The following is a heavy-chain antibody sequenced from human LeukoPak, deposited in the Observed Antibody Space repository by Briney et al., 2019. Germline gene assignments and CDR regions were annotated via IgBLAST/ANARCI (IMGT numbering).Heavy chain of an antibody. CDR3: ARVGGVGATGTPDF. CDR1: GYTFTSYY. V-gene: IGHV1-46*01. D-gene: IGHD1-26*01. J-gene: IGHJ4*02. Sequence: ASVKVSCTASGYTFTSYYMHWVRQAPGQGLEWMGIINPSGGSTRYAQKFQGRVTMTRDTSTTTVYMELSSLRSEDTAVYYCARVGGVGATGTPDFWGQGTLVTVSS. CDR2: INPSGGST.